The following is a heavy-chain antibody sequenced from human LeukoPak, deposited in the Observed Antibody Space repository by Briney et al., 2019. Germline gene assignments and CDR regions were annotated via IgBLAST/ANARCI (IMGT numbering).Heavy chain of an antibody. CDR1: GYTFTGYY. J-gene: IGHJ6*03. V-gene: IGHV1-2*02. CDR2: INPNSGGT. CDR3: ARDKAVLRYFDWSHYYMDV. D-gene: IGHD3-9*01. Sequence: ASVKVSCKASGYTFTGYYMHWVRQAPGQGLEWMGWINPNSGGTNYAQKFQGRVTMTRDTSISTAYMELSRLRADDTAVYYCARDKAVLRYFDWSHYYMDVWGKGTTVTISS.